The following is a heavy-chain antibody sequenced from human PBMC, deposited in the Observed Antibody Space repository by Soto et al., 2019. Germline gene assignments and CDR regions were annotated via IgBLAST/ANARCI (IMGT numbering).Heavy chain of an antibody. CDR2: IYYSGST. J-gene: IGHJ4*02. Sequence: SETLSLTCTVSGGSISNYYWSWIRQPPGKGLEWLGYIYYSGSTNYNPSLKSRVTISVDTSKNQFSLKLNSMTAADTAVYYCARHNYGSGSTYFDYWGQGTLVTVSS. CDR3: ARHNYGSGSTYFDY. CDR1: GGSISNYY. D-gene: IGHD3-10*01. V-gene: IGHV4-59*08.